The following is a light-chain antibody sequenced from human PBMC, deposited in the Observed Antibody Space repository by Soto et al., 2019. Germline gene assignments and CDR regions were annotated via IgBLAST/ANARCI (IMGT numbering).Light chain of an antibody. CDR1: SSDVGNYNL. Sequence: QSALTQPASVSGSPGQSITISCTGTSSDVGNYNLVSWYQQYPGKAPELIIYEISNRPSGVSSRFSGSKSGNTASLTISGLQAEDESDYYCSSYTTSHTLVFGGGTKVTVL. J-gene: IGLJ2*01. CDR3: SSYTTSHTLV. V-gene: IGLV2-14*02. CDR2: EIS.